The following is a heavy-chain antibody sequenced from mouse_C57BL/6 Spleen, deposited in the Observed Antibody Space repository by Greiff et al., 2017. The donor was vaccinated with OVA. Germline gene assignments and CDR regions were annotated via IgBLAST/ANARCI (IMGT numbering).Heavy chain of an antibody. Sequence: QVQLQQSGPELVKPGASVKISCKASGYAFSSSWMNWVKQRPGKGLEWIGRIYPGDGDTNYNGKFKGKATLTADKSSSTAYMQLSSLTSEDSAVYFCARPPYGSSLYAMDYWGQGTSVTVSS. V-gene: IGHV1-82*01. J-gene: IGHJ4*01. D-gene: IGHD1-1*01. CDR2: IYPGDGDT. CDR1: GYAFSSSW. CDR3: ARPPYGSSLYAMDY.